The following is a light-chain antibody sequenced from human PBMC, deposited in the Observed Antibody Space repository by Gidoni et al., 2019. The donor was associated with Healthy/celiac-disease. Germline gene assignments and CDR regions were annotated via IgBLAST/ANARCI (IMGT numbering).Light chain of an antibody. CDR3: QQYNNWPV. CDR2: GAS. V-gene: IGKV3-15*01. Sequence: EIVMTQSPATLSVPPGERATLSCRASQSVSSNLAWYQQKPGQAPRLLIYGASTRATGIPARFSGSGSGTEFTLTISSLQSEDFAVYYCQQYNNWPVFGQGTKVEIK. CDR1: QSVSSN. J-gene: IGKJ1*01.